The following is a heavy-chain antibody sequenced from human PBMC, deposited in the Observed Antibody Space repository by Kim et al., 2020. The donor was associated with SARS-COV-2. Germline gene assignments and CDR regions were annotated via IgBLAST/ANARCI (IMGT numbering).Heavy chain of an antibody. CDR2: ISGSGGST. CDR1: GFTFSSYA. Sequence: GGSLRLSCAASGFTFSSYAMSWVRQAPGKGLEWVSAISGSGGSTYYADSVKGRFTISRDNSKNTLYLQMNSLRAEDTAVYYCAKDHGAAAGTGWYFDLWGRGTLVTVSS. CDR3: AKDHGAAAGTGWYFDL. J-gene: IGHJ2*01. D-gene: IGHD6-13*01. V-gene: IGHV3-23*01.